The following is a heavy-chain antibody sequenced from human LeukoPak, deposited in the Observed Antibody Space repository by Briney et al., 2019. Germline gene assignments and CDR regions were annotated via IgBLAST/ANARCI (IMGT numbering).Heavy chain of an antibody. CDR1: GGSISSYY. D-gene: IGHD5-18*01. CDR3: ARGFVDTAMDYYFDY. V-gene: IGHV4-59*01. J-gene: IGHJ4*02. Sequence: SETLSLTCTVSGGSISSYYWSWIRQPPGKGLEWIGYIYYSGSTNYNPSLKSRVTISVDTSKNQFSLKLSSVTAADTAVYYCARGFVDTAMDYYFDYWGQGTLVTVSS. CDR2: IYYSGST.